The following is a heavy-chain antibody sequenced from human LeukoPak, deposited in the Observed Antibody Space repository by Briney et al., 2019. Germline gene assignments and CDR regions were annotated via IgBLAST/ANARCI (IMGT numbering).Heavy chain of an antibody. V-gene: IGHV1-8*01. D-gene: IGHD6-13*01. CDR3: ARGIGSSWYASYYYYYMDV. Sequence: ASVKVSCKASGYTFTSYDINWVRQATGQGLEWMGWMNPNSGNTGYAQKFQGRVTMTRNTSISTAYMELSSLRSEDTAVYYCARGIGSSWYASYYYYYMDVWGKGTTVTVSS. CDR1: GYTFTSYD. CDR2: MNPNSGNT. J-gene: IGHJ6*03.